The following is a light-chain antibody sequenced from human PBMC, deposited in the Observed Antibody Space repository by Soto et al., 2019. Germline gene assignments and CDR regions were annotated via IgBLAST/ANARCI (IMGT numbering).Light chain of an antibody. CDR1: QSISGF. J-gene: IGKJ2*01. CDR2: DVS. CDR3: QQYDTNPNT. V-gene: IGKV1-5*01. Sequence: DIQMTQSPSTLSASIGGRVTITCRASQSISGFLAWYQQKPGKAPKLLVYDVSNLQSGVPSRFSGSGSGTEFTLTISSLQPDDSPTYYCQQYDTNPNTFGQGTKLEIK.